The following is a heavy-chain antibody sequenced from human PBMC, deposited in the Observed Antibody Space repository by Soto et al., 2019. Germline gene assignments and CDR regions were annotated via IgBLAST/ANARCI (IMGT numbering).Heavy chain of an antibody. D-gene: IGHD3-22*01. CDR2: IIPIFGTA. Sequence: SVKVSCKASGGTFSSYAISWVRQAPGQGLEWMGGIIPIFGTANYAQKFQGRVTITADESTSTAYMELSSLRSEDTAVYYCARGENHDSSAAFDIWGQGTMVTVSS. CDR3: ARGENHDSSAAFDI. V-gene: IGHV1-69*13. CDR1: GGTFSSYA. J-gene: IGHJ3*02.